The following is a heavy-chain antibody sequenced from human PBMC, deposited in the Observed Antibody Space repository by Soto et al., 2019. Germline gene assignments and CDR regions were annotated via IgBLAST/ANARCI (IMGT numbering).Heavy chain of an antibody. CDR2: IIPILGIA. CDR3: ARDLGYGSGSYFGY. Sequence: QVQLVQSRAEVKKPGSSVKVSCKASGGTFSSYTISWVRQAPGQGLEWMGRIIPILGIANYAQKFQGRVTITADKSTSTAYMELSSLRSEDTAVYYCARDLGYGSGSYFGYWGQGTLVTVSS. V-gene: IGHV1-69*08. D-gene: IGHD3-10*01. CDR1: GGTFSSYT. J-gene: IGHJ4*02.